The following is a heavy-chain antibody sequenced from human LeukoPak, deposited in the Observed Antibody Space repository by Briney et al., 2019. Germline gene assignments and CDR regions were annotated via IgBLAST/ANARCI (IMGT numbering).Heavy chain of an antibody. CDR3: ARVVGWFDP. CDR1: GFTVSGNH. Sequence: GGSLRLSCAASGFTVSGNHMSWVRQPPGKGLEWVSLIYSGGYTYYADSVKGRFTISRDNPKNTLYLQMNSLRAEDTAVYYCARVVGWFDPWGQGTLVTVSS. J-gene: IGHJ5*02. CDR2: IYSGGYT. V-gene: IGHV3-66*01.